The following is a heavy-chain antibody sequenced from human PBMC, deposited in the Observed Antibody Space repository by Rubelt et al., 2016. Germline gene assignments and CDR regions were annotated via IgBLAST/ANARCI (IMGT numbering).Heavy chain of an antibody. J-gene: IGHJ4*02. D-gene: IGHD2-21*01. V-gene: IGHV3-23*01. CDR2: IIDGETTT. CDR3: ARGWHTVTDRRGFDN. Sequence: RQAPGKGLEWVSSIIDGETTTYYADSVKGRFTTSRDNSKNTLYLQLDSLTAEDTAVYFCARGWHTVTDRRGFDNWGQGTLVSVSS.